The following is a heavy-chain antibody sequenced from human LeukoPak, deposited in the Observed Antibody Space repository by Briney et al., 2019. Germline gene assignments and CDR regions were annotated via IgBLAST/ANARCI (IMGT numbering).Heavy chain of an antibody. J-gene: IGHJ6*03. CDR3: ARDEVATIGGYYYYYMDV. V-gene: IGHV3-7*01. Sequence: GGSLRLSCAASGFTFSTYWMTWVRQAPGKGLEWVANIKQDGSEKYYVDSVKGRFTFSRDNAKNSLYLQMNSLRAEDTAVYYCARDEVATIGGYYYYYMDVWGKGTTVTISS. CDR2: IKQDGSEK. CDR1: GFTFSTYW. D-gene: IGHD5-12*01.